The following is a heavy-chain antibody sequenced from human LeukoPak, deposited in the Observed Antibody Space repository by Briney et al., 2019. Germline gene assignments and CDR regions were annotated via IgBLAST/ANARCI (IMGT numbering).Heavy chain of an antibody. V-gene: IGHV4-59*01. D-gene: IGHD4-11*01. J-gene: IGHJ6*03. CDR1: DDSITMYY. CDR3: ARGRVSSSTWYSTYYYFFYMDF. Sequence: SPSETLSLTCTVSDDSITMYYWTWIRQPPGKGLEWIGYVDHTGSTKFNPSLNGRVSISRDTSNNFFSLRLRSVTAADTAVYFCARGRVSSSTWYSTYYYFFYMDFWGKGTTVTVSS. CDR2: VDHTGST.